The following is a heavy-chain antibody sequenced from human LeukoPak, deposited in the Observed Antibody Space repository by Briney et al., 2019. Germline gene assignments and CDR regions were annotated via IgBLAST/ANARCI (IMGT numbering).Heavy chain of an antibody. CDR1: GGSISSYY. D-gene: IGHD6-13*01. V-gene: IGHV4-4*07. CDR2: IYTSGST. J-gene: IGHJ4*02. Sequence: SETLSLTCTASGGSISSYYWSWIRQPAGKGLGWIGRIYTSGSTNYNPSLKSRVTMSVDTSKNQFSLKLSSVTAADTAVYYCARDSSEGKRAAAASFDYWGQGTLVTVSS. CDR3: ARDSSEGKRAAAASFDY.